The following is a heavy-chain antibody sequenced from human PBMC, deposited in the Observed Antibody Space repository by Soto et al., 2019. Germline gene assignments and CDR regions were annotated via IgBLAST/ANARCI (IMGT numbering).Heavy chain of an antibody. CDR1: GFTFSSYA. CDR2: ISGSGGST. V-gene: IGHV3-23*01. D-gene: IGHD3-16*02. Sequence: GGSLRLSCAASGFTFSSYAMSWVRQAPGKGLEWVSAISGSGGSTYYADSVKGRFTISRDNSKNTLYLQMNSLRAEDTAVYYCAKVDDYVWGSYLFDYWGQGTLVTVSS. CDR3: AKVDDYVWGSYLFDY. J-gene: IGHJ4*02.